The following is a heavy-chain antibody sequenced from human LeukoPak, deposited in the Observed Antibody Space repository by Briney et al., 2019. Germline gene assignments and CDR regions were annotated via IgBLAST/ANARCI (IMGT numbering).Heavy chain of an antibody. CDR2: ISSNGGST. V-gene: IGHV3-64D*06. J-gene: IGHJ4*02. Sequence: GGSLRLSCSASGFTFSRYAMHWVRQAPGKGLEYASAISSNGGSTYYADSVKGRFTISRDNSKNTLYLQMSSLRAEDTAVYYCVKDGSGSYYTYYFDYWGQGTLVTVSS. CDR1: GFTFSRYA. D-gene: IGHD3-10*01. CDR3: VKDGSGSYYTYYFDY.